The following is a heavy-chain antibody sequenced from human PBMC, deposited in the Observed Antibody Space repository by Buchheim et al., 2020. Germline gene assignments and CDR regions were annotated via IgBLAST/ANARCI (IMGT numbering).Heavy chain of an antibody. J-gene: IGHJ4*02. CDR3: ARDNCSGGSCYSFCDY. CDR1: GFTFSSYA. Sequence: QVQLVESGGGVVQPGRSLRLSCAASGFTFSSYAMHWVRQAPGKGLEWVAVISYDGSNKYYADSVKGRFTISRDNSKNTLYLQMNSLRAEDTAVYYCARDNCSGGSCYSFCDYWGQGTL. D-gene: IGHD2-15*01. CDR2: ISYDGSNK. V-gene: IGHV3-30-3*01.